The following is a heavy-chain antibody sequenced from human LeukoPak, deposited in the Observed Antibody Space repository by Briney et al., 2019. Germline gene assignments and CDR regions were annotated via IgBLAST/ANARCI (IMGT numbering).Heavy chain of an antibody. J-gene: IGHJ4*02. CDR3: ARTGYRGFDY. V-gene: IGHV4-59*08. CDR2: IYYSGST. D-gene: IGHD6-13*01. Sequence: SETLSLTCTVSGGSISGHYWSWIRQPPGKGLEWLGYIYYSGSTNYNPSLKSRVTISVDTSKNQFSLKLSSVTAADTAVYYCARTGYRGFDYWGQGTLVTVSS. CDR1: GGSISGHY.